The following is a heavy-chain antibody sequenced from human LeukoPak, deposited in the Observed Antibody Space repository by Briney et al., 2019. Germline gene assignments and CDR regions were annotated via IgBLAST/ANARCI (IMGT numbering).Heavy chain of an antibody. D-gene: IGHD4-11*01. V-gene: IGHV3-33*06. CDR1: GFTFSHYG. CDR3: AKDAQRGFDYSNSLDY. Sequence: GRSLRLSCSASGFTFSHYGMHWVRQAPGTGLDWVAVIWSDASDKYYANSVKGRFTISRDNFKNSLYLQMNSLRADDTAVYYCAKDAQRGFDYSNSLDYWGQGTRVTVSS. CDR2: IWSDASDK. J-gene: IGHJ4*02.